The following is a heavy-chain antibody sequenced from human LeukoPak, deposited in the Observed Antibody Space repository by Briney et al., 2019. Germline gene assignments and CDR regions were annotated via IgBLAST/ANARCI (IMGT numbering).Heavy chain of an antibody. CDR1: GFTVSSNY. Sequence: GGSLRLSCAASGFTVSSNYMSWVRQAPGKGLQWVSVIYSDGSTYYADSVRGRFTISRDNSKNTLYLQMNSLRAEDTAVYYCARGQEMATILGYFDHWGQGTLVTVSS. J-gene: IGHJ4*02. D-gene: IGHD5-24*01. CDR2: IYSDGST. V-gene: IGHV3-53*01. CDR3: ARGQEMATILGYFDH.